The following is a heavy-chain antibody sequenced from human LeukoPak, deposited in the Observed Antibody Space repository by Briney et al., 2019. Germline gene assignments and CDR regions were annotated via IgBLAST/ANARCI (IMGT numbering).Heavy chain of an antibody. J-gene: IGHJ5*02. CDR1: GYTFTSYS. D-gene: IGHD1-20*01. CDR3: ARRGITGTTAWFDP. V-gene: IGHV7-4-1*02. CDR2: INTNTGNP. Sequence: ASVKVSCKASGYTFTSYSMNWVRQAPGQGLEWMGWINTNTGNPTYAQGFTGRFVFSLDTSVSTAYLQISSLKAEDTAVYYCARRGITGTTAWFDPWGQGTLVTVSS.